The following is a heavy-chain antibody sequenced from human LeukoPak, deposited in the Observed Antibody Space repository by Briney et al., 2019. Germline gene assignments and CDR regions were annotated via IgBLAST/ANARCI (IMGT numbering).Heavy chain of an antibody. CDR3: ARRKRLSRYYYGMDV. D-gene: IGHD3-16*02. CDR2: IYTSGST. CDR1: GGSFSRYY. Sequence: SETLSLTCTVSGGSFSRYYWTWIRQPAKKGLEWIGRIYTSGSTNYNPSLKSRVTMSVDTSKNQFSLKLSSVTAADTAVYYCARRKRLSRYYYGMDVWGQGTTVTVSS. J-gene: IGHJ6*02. V-gene: IGHV4-4*07.